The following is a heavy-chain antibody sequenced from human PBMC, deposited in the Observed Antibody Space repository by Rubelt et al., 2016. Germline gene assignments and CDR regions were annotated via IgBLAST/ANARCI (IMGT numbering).Heavy chain of an antibody. J-gene: IGHJ4*02. Sequence: QVQLQESGPGLVKPSQTLSLTCTVSGGSISSGGYYWSWIRQHPGKGLEWIGYIYYSGSTYYNPSLKGSVSSSVDTSKNQFSRKLGSVTGADTAVYYCARENRLTYSYGYPLDYWGQGTLVTVSS. CDR2: IYYSGST. CDR3: ARENRLTYSYGYPLDY. V-gene: IGHV4-31*01. D-gene: IGHD5-18*01. CDR1: GGSISSGGYY.